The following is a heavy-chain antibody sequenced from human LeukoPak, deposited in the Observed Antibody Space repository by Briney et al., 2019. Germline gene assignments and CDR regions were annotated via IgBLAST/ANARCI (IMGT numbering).Heavy chain of an antibody. CDR1: GGSISSSSYY. CDR2: IYYSGST. V-gene: IGHV4-39*01. Sequence: SETLSLTCTVSGGSISSSSYYWGWIRQPAGKGLGWIGSIYYSGSTYYNPSLKSRVTISVDTSKNQFSLKLSSVTAADTAVYYCATRPDDYGDYGFYWGQGTLVTVSS. J-gene: IGHJ4*02. CDR3: ATRPDDYGDYGFY. D-gene: IGHD4-17*01.